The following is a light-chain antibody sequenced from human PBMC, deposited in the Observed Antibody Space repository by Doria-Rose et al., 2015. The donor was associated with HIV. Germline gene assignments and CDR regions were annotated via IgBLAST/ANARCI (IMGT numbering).Light chain of an antibody. V-gene: IGKV3-11*01. CDR2: DAS. CDR3: QQRSS. CDR1: QSASSY. Sequence: TQSPAALSLSPGERATLSCRASQSASSYLAWYQQKPGQAPKLLIYDASNRATGIPARFSGSGSGTDFTLTISSLEPEDFAVYYCQQRSSFGQGTRLEIK. J-gene: IGKJ5*01.